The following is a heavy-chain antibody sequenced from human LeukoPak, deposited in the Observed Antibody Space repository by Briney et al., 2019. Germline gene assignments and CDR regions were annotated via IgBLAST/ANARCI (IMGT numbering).Heavy chain of an antibody. V-gene: IGHV4-31*03. CDR1: GGSISSGGYY. CDR2: INHSGST. D-gene: IGHD3-9*01. CDR3: ARDGLRDYDILTGYWTPNWFDP. J-gene: IGHJ5*02. Sequence: ASQTLSLTCTVSGGSISSGGYYWSWIRQHPGKGLEWIGEINHSGSTNYNPSLKSRVTISVDTSKNQFSLKLSSVTAADTAVYYCARDGLRDYDILTGYWTPNWFDPWGQGTLVTVSS.